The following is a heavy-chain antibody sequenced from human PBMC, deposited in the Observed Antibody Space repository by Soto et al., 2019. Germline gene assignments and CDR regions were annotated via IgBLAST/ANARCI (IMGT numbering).Heavy chain of an antibody. Sequence: GGSLRLSCEASGFTFTNHEMNWVRQAPGKGLEWVSGIRGFSPYTFYSESLKGRFTISRDNAKNSLYLQMNSLRAEDTAVYYCSRDRGYDAHDFYYNAMTSGAKGPRSPSP. CDR3: SRDRGYDAHDFYYNAMTS. CDR2: IRGFSPYT. D-gene: IGHD2-15*01. V-gene: IGHV3-21*01. CDR1: GFTFTNHE. J-gene: IGHJ6*02.